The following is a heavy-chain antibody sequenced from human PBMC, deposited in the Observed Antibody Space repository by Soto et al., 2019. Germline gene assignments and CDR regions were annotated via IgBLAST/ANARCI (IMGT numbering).Heavy chain of an antibody. CDR3: AREPQSSCYPYGMDV. CDR2: INPNSGGT. Sequence: ASVKVSCKASGYTFTGYYMHWVRQAPGQGLEWMGWINPNSGGTNYAQKFQGWVTMTRDTSISTAYMELSRLRSDDTAVYYCAREPQSSCYPYGMDVWGQGTTVTVSS. J-gene: IGHJ6*02. V-gene: IGHV1-2*04. D-gene: IGHD2-2*01. CDR1: GYTFTGYY.